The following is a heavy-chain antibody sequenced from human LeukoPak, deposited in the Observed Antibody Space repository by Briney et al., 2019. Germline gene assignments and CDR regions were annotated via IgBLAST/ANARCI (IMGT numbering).Heavy chain of an antibody. J-gene: IGHJ5*02. D-gene: IGHD2-2*02. CDR1: GGSFSGYY. Sequence: PSETLSLTCAVYGGSFSGYYWSWIRQPPGKGLEWIGEINHSGSTNYNPSLKSLVTISVDTSKNQFSLKLSSVTAADTAVYYCARGGYCSSTSCYTTWFDPWGQGTLVTVSS. V-gene: IGHV4-34*01. CDR2: INHSGST. CDR3: ARGGYCSSTSCYTTWFDP.